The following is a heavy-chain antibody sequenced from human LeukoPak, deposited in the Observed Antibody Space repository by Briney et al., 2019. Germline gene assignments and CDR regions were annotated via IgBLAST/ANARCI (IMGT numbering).Heavy chain of an antibody. J-gene: IGHJ6*02. CDR1: GYTLTELS. Sequence: ASVKVSCKVSGYTLTELSMHWVRQAPGKGLEWMGGFDPEDGETIYAQKFQGRVTMTEDTSTDTAYMELSSLGSEDTAVYYCATEPRYCSSTSCRYGMDVWGQGTTVTVPS. CDR3: ATEPRYCSSTSCRYGMDV. D-gene: IGHD2-2*01. V-gene: IGHV1-24*01. CDR2: FDPEDGET.